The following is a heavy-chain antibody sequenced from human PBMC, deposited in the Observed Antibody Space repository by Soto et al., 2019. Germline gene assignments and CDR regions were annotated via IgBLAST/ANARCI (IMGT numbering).Heavy chain of an antibody. CDR1: GFNFNIHA. CDR2: MSPGGNSQ. J-gene: IGHJ4*02. D-gene: IGHD3-22*01. Sequence: GGSLRLSCAAPGFNFNIHALHWIRQAPGEGLEWVAVMSPGGNSQYYADSVKGRFTISRDTSKSTLYLQMTSLRHEDTAVYYCASGAAFYYDTSRYWGQGTLVTVSS. V-gene: IGHV3-30-3*01. CDR3: ASGAAFYYDTSRY.